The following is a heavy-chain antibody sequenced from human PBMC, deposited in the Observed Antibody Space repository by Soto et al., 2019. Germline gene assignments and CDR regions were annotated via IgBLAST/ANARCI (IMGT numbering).Heavy chain of an antibody. J-gene: IGHJ3*02. D-gene: IGHD3-22*01. CDR1: GYSFTSYW. V-gene: IGHV5-51*01. CDR3: ARQYYYDSSGYYYYAFDI. Sequence: PGESLKISCKGSGYSFTSYWIGWVRQMPGKGLEWMGIIYPGDSDTRYSPSFQGQVTISADKSISTAYLQWSSLKASDTAMYYCARQYYYDSSGYYYYAFDIWGQGTMVTVS. CDR2: IYPGDSDT.